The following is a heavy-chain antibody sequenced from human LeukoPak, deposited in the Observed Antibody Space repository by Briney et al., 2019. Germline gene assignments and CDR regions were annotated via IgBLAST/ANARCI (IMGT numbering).Heavy chain of an antibody. CDR1: GFIFSDSW. V-gene: IGHV3-7*01. J-gene: IGHJ6*02. D-gene: IGHD2-2*01. CDR2: IEKNGSGK. Sequence: GGSLRLSCTVSGFIFSDSWMAWIRQAPGKGLEWVAIIEKNGSGKNYVDSVKGRFIISRDNAKNPLFLQMDSLRAEDTAVYYCARALYCSSTSCYASYYYYGMDVWGQGTTVTVSS. CDR3: ARALYCSSTSCYASYYYYGMDV.